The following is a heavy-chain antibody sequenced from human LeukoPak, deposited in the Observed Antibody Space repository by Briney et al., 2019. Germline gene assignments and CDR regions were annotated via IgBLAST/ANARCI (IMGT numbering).Heavy chain of an antibody. CDR3: ARGRHDYGDPFDY. J-gene: IGHJ4*02. CDR1: GYTFTSYY. D-gene: IGHD4-17*01. CDR2: MSPNSGNT. Sequence: ASVKVSCKASGYTFTSYYMHWVRQATGQGLEWMGWMSPNSGNTGYAQKFQGRVTMTRNTSISTAYMELSSLRSEDTAVYYCARGRHDYGDPFDYWGQGTLVTVSS. V-gene: IGHV1-8*02.